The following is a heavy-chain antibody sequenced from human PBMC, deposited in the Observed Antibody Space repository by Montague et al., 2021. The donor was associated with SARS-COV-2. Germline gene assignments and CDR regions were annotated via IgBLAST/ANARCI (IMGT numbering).Heavy chain of an antibody. D-gene: IGHD3-16*01. J-gene: IGHJ5*02. Sequence: SESLSLTCTVSAGAIRDTDYFWGWIRKPPGKGLEWIGSIYYSGTTYQNPSLKSRVTISVDTSKNQFSLKLSSVTAADTAVYFCARHRDNLGSLNWFAPWGQGTLVTVSS. CDR3: ARHRDNLGSLNWFAP. CDR1: AGAIRDTDYF. V-gene: IGHV4-39*01. CDR2: IYYSGTT.